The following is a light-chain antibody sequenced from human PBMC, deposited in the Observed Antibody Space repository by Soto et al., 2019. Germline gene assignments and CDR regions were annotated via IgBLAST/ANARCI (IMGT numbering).Light chain of an antibody. CDR3: QQYDSYSSGP. CDR2: DAS. CDR1: QTINSW. Sequence: DIKMTQSPSALSASVGDRVTITCRASQTINSWLAWYQQKPGKAPKVLIFDASSLKTGVPSRFSGSGSGTEFTLTISNLQPDDFATYYCQQYDSYSSGPFGQGTKVDNK. V-gene: IGKV1-5*01. J-gene: IGKJ1*01.